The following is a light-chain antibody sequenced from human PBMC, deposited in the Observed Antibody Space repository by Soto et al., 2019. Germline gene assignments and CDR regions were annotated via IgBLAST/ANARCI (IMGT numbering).Light chain of an antibody. CDR2: GPS. CDR3: QQYGSSPPYT. CDR1: QSISSSY. J-gene: IGKJ2*01. V-gene: IGKV3-20*01. Sequence: IILTQSPGILSLSPGERATLSCRASQSISSSYIAWYQQRPGQAPRLLIYGPSNRATGIPDRFSASGSKTDFTLTISRLEPEDCAVYYCQQYGSSPPYTFGQGTKLEIK.